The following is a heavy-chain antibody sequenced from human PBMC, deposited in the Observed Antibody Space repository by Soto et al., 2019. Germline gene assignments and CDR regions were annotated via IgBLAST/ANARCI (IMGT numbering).Heavy chain of an antibody. CDR1: GFTFSNYG. D-gene: IGHD4-17*01. Sequence: QVQLVESGGGVVQPGRSLRLSCVASGFTFSNYGMHWVRQAPGKGLEWVAVISYHGSDKYYADSVKGRFTISRDNSKNTLYLQMDSLRAEDTAVYYCAKDHLPTTVTTVGYWGQGTLVTVSS. V-gene: IGHV3-30*18. CDR2: ISYHGSDK. CDR3: AKDHLPTTVTTVGY. J-gene: IGHJ4*02.